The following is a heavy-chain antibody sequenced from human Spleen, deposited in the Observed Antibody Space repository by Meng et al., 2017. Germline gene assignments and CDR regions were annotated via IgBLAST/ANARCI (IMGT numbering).Heavy chain of an antibody. J-gene: IGHJ4*02. CDR2: ISYDGSNK. V-gene: IGHV3-30*01. CDR1: GFTFSGYW. D-gene: IGHD3-22*01. Sequence: GESLKISCVGSGFTFSGYWMHWVRQAPGKGLEWVAVISYDGSNKYYADSVKGRFTISRDNSKNTLYLQMNSLRAEDTAVYYCARDGRDSSGYYLSDYWGQGTLVTVSS. CDR3: ARDGRDSSGYYLSDY.